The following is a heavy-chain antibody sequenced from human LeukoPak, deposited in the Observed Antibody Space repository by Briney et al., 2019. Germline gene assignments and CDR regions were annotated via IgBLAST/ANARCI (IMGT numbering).Heavy chain of an antibody. V-gene: IGHV3-23*01. Sequence: GGSLRLSCAASGFSFSVYAMNWVRQAPGKGLEWVSSFGGSGGGPWHAASVKGRFSISRDNSKNTLYLQMSSLSDEDAALYYCAKARGATVNDPADYWGQGILVTVSS. CDR3: AKARGATVNDPADY. D-gene: IGHD1-26*01. CDR2: FGGSGGGP. CDR1: GFSFSVYA. J-gene: IGHJ4*02.